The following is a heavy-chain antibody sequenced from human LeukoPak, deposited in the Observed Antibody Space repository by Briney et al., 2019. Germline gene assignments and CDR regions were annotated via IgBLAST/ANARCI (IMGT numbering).Heavy chain of an antibody. CDR3: ARSLNSYGCFDF. D-gene: IGHD5-18*01. V-gene: IGHV1-18*01. CDR2: ISALNGNA. CDR1: GYTFTDYG. Sequence: GASVKVSCKASGYTFTDYGFTWVRQAPGQGLEWMGWISALNGNANYAHKFRGRVTLTRDTSTGTAYMELRSLKSDDTAVYYCARSLNSYGCFDFWGQGTLVTVSS. J-gene: IGHJ4*02.